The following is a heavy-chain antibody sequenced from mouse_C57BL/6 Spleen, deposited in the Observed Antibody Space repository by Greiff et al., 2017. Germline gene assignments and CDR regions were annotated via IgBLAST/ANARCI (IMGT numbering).Heavy chain of an antibody. J-gene: IGHJ2*01. CDR1: GYTFTSYW. CDR3: ARRGVSTYYFDY. Sequence: QVQLQQPGAELVKPGASVKLSCKASGYTFTSYWMQWVKQRPGQGLEWIGEIDPSDSYTNYNQKFKGKATLTVDTSSRTAYMQLSSLTSEDSAVYYCARRGVSTYYFDYWGQGTTLTVSS. V-gene: IGHV1-50*01. CDR2: IDPSDSYT. D-gene: IGHD2-3*01.